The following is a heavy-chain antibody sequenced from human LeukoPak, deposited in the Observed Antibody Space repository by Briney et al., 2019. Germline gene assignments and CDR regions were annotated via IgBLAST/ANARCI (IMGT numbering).Heavy chain of an antibody. CDR1: GFTFSNAW. CDR3: TTESYDT. D-gene: IGHD3-16*01. J-gene: IGHJ4*02. V-gene: IGHV3-15*01. Sequence: GGSLRLSCAASGFTFSNAWMSWVRQAPGKGLEWVGRILRKSAGGTADYSSPIKGRFTISRDDSKDTLYLQMDSLKTEDTAIYYCTTESYDTWGQGTLVTVSS. CDR2: ILRKSAGGTA.